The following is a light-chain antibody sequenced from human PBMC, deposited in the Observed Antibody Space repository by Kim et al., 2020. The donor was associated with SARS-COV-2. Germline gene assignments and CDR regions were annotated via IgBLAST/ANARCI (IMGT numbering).Light chain of an antibody. J-gene: IGKJ2*01. CDR3: QQYSSYT. CDR2: DAS. Sequence: DIQMTQSPSTLSASVGDRVTITCRASQSISSWLAWYQQKPGKAPNLLIYDASSLESGVPSRFSGSGSGTEFTLTISSLQPDDFATYYCQQYSSYTFGQGTKLEI. V-gene: IGKV1-5*01. CDR1: QSISSW.